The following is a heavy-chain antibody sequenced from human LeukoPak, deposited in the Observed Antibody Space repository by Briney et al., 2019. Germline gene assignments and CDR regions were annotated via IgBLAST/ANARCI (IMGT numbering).Heavy chain of an antibody. V-gene: IGHV4-34*01. CDR2: INHSGSA. CDR1: GGSFSGYY. J-gene: IGHJ6*03. CDR3: ARHGHYDFWRELYYYYYYMDV. Sequence: SETLSLTCAVYGGSFSGYYWSWIRQPPGKGLEWIGEINHSGSANYNPSLKSRVTISVDTSKNQFSLKLSSVTAADTAVYYCARHGHYDFWRELYYYYYYMDVWGKGTTVTVS. D-gene: IGHD3-3*01.